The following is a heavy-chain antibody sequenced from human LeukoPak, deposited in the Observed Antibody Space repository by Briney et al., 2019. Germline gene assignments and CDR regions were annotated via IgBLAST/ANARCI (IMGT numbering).Heavy chain of an antibody. CDR1: GFTVSSNY. J-gene: IGHJ6*04. CDR3: AELGITMIGGV. V-gene: IGHV3-53*01. CDR2: IYSGGRT. D-gene: IGHD3-10*02. Sequence: QPGGSLRLSCAASGFTVSSNYMSWVRQAPGKGLEWVSVIYSGGRTNYADSVKGRFTISRDNAKNSLYLQMNSLRAEDTAVYYCAELGITMIGGVWGKGTTVTVSS.